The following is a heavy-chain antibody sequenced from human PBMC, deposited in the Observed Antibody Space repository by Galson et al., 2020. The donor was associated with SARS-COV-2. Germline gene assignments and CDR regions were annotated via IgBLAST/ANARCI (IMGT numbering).Heavy chain of an antibody. CDR2: INPNSGGT. V-gene: IGHV1-2*02. D-gene: IGHD2-15*01. CDR1: GYTFSDYY. CDR3: TRDRPAATSPTLTGFDP. Sequence: ASVKVSCKTSGYTFSDYYIHWVRQAPGQGLEWMGWINPNSGGTKYAQKFQGRVTMTRDTSITTAYMELSWLRSDDTAVYYCTRDRPAATSPTLTGFDPWGQGTLVTVS. J-gene: IGHJ5*02.